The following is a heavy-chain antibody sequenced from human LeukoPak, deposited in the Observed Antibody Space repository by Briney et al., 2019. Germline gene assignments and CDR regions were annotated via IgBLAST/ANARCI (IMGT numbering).Heavy chain of an antibody. CDR2: IIPIFGTA. Sequence: SVKVSCKASGGTFSSYAISWVRQAPGQGLGWMGGIIPIFGTANYAQKFQGRVTITADKSTSTAYMELSSLRSEDTAVYYCAREYCSGGSCYSHDAFDIWGQGTMVTVSS. CDR1: GGTFSSYA. CDR3: AREYCSGGSCYSHDAFDI. D-gene: IGHD2-15*01. V-gene: IGHV1-69*06. J-gene: IGHJ3*02.